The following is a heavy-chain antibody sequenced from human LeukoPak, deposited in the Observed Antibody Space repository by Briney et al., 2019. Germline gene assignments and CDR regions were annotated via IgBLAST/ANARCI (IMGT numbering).Heavy chain of an antibody. Sequence: GGPLRLSCAASGLTFSSYGMHWVRQAPGKGLEWVAVIWYDGSNKYYADSVKGRFTISRDNSKNTLYLQMNSLRAEDTAVYYCARDGSRGGNYFDYWGQGTLVTVSS. D-gene: IGHD1-26*01. J-gene: IGHJ4*02. V-gene: IGHV3-33*01. CDR2: IWYDGSNK. CDR1: GLTFSSYG. CDR3: ARDGSRGGNYFDY.